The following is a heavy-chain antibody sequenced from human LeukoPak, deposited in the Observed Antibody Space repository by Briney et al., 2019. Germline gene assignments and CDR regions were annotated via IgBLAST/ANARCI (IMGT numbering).Heavy chain of an antibody. CDR2: IYPGDSDT. CDR3: ASNVAVAGTWPFDY. CDR1: GYSFTSYW. D-gene: IGHD6-19*01. V-gene: IGHV5-51*01. Sequence: GESLKISCQGSGYSFTSYWIGWVRQMPGKGLEWMGVIYPGDSDTRYSPSFQGQVTISADKSISTAYLQWSSLKASDTAMYYCASNVAVAGTWPFDYWGQGTLVTVSS. J-gene: IGHJ4*02.